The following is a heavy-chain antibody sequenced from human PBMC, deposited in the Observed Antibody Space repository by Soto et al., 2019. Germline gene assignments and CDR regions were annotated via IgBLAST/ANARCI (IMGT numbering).Heavy chain of an antibody. CDR1: GFTFSSYS. Sequence: GGSLRLSCAASGFTFSSYSMNWVRQAPGKGLEWVSYISSSSSTIYYADSVKGRFTISRDNAKNSLYLQMNSLRAEDTDMYYCERDLGDCGSSSCYSYYYYYMDVWGKGTTVTVSS. CDR3: ERDLGDCGSSSCYSYYYYYMDV. J-gene: IGHJ6*03. V-gene: IGHV3-48*01. D-gene: IGHD2-15*01. CDR2: ISSSSSTI.